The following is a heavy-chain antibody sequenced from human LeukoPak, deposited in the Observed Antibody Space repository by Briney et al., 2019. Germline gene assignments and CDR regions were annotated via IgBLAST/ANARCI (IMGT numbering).Heavy chain of an antibody. CDR3: ARDKAPGGLFDC. J-gene: IGHJ4*02. CDR1: GGSISSYY. Sequence: PSETLSLTCTVSGGSISSYYWGWIRQPPGKGLEWIGYIYYSGSTNYNPSLRSRVTISVDTSKNQFSLKLNSMTAADTALYYCARDKAPGGLFDCWGQGSLVTVSS. CDR2: IYYSGST. V-gene: IGHV4-59*01. D-gene: IGHD2-15*01.